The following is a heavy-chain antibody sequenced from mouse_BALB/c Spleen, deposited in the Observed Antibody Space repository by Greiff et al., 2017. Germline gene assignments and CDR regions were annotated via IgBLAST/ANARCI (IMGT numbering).Heavy chain of an antibody. V-gene: IGHV2-4-1*01. CDR1: GFSLTSYG. CDR3: ARDGDYYGSSPLDY. J-gene: IGHJ2*01. CDR2: IWSGGST. Sequence: QVQLKESGPGLVQPSQSLSITCTVSGFSLTSYGVHWVRQSPGKGLEWLGVIWSGGSTDYNAAFISRLSISKDNSKSQVFFKMNSLQTDDTAMYYCARDGDYYGSSPLDYWGQGTTLTVSS. D-gene: IGHD1-1*01.